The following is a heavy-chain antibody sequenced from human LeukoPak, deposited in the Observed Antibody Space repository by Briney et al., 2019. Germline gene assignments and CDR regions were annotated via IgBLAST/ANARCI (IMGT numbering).Heavy chain of an antibody. Sequence: GASVKVSCKASGYTFTSYGISWVRQAPGQGLEWMGWISAYNGNTNYAQKLRGRVTMTTDTSTSTAYMELRSLRSDDTAVYYCARSLSSIAVARYYYYYMDVWGKGTTVTVSS. CDR1: GYTFTSYG. V-gene: IGHV1-18*01. J-gene: IGHJ6*03. CDR2: ISAYNGNT. CDR3: ARSLSSIAVARYYYYYMDV. D-gene: IGHD6-19*01.